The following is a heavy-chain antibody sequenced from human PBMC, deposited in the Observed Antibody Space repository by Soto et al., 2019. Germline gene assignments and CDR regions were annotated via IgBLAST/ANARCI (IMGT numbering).Heavy chain of an antibody. J-gene: IGHJ5*02. CDR2: IWYDGSNK. D-gene: IGHD3-9*01. Sequence: GGSLRLSCAASGFTFSSYGMHWVRQAPGKGLEWVAVIWYDGSNKYYADSVKGRFTTSRDNSKNTLYLQMNSLRAEDTAVYYCARGPYYDILTGTPGFDPWGQGTLVTVSS. CDR3: ARGPYYDILTGTPGFDP. CDR1: GFTFSSYG. V-gene: IGHV3-33*01.